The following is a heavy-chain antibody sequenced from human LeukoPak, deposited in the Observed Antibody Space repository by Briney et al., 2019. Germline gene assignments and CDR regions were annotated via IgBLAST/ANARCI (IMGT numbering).Heavy chain of an antibody. CDR3: ARDSTDYDYVWGSYRPRVPLAY. D-gene: IGHD3-16*02. J-gene: IGHJ4*02. CDR1: GFTFSSYS. CDR2: ISSSSSYI. Sequence: GGSLRLSCAASGFTFSSYSMNWVRQAPGKGLEWVSSISSSSSYIYYADSVKGRFTISRDNAKNSLYLQMNSLRAEDTAVYYCARDSTDYDYVWGSYRPRVPLAYWGQGTLVTVSS. V-gene: IGHV3-21*01.